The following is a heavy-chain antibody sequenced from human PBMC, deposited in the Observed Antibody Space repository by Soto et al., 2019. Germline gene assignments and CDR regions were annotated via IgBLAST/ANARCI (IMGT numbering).Heavy chain of an antibody. J-gene: IGHJ4*02. CDR3: VRNGGGGYNQLDH. D-gene: IGHD6-25*01. CDR1: GFSFSSYG. V-gene: IGHV3-30-3*01. CDR2: IAPDGSSE. Sequence: QVQLVESGGGVVQPGKSLRLSCEGSGFSFSSYGMHWVRQTPGKGLECLSVIAPDGSSEHYPESVKGRFTISRDNSKNTVYLQMNNLRTEDTALYYCVRNGGGGYNQLDHWGQGTLVIVSS.